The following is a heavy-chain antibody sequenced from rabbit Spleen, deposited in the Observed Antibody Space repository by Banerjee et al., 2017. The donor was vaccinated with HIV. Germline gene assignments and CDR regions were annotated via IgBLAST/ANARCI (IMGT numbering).Heavy chain of an antibody. CDR2: IYTGSRDFT. Sequence: QEQLEESGGGLVKPGGTLTLTCTASGFDFNNYYDMCWVRQAPGKGLEWIACIYTGSRDFTYYASWAKGRFVISKTSSTTVTLQMTSLTVADTATYFCARDTGSSFSTYGMDLWGPGTLVTVS. D-gene: IGHD8-1*01. CDR3: ARDTGSSFSTYGMDL. CDR1: GFDFNNYYD. J-gene: IGHJ6*01. V-gene: IGHV1S45*01.